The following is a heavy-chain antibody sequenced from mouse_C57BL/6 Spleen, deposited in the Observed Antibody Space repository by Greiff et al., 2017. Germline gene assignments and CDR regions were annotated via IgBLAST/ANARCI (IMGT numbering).Heavy chain of an antibody. V-gene: IGHV1-80*01. CDR2: IYPGDGDT. Sequence: QVQLKESGAELVKPGASVKISCKASGYAFSSYWMNWVKQRPGKGLEWIGQIYPGDGDTNYNGKFKGKATLTADKSSSTAYMQLSSLTSEDSAVYFCARNRNYGYDEFAYWGQGTLVTVSA. J-gene: IGHJ3*01. D-gene: IGHD2-2*01. CDR3: ARNRNYGYDEFAY. CDR1: GYAFSSYW.